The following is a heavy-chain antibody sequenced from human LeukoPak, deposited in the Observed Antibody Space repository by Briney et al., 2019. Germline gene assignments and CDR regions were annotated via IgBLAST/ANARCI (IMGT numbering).Heavy chain of an antibody. CDR1: GFTFRSYE. D-gene: IGHD3-3*01. V-gene: IGHV3-48*03. CDR2: ITSSGSTI. J-gene: IGHJ5*02. CDR3: VRSMSGRNDL. Sequence: PGGSLRLSCAASGFTFRSYEMNWVRQAPGKGLEWVSYITSSGSTIYYADSVKGRFTISRDNAKNTLYLQMNSLTAEDTAVYYCVRSMSGRNDLWGQGTLVTVSS.